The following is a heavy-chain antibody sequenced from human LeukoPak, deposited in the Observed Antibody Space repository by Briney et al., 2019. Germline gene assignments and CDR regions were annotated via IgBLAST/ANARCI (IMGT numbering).Heavy chain of an antibody. D-gene: IGHD3-10*02. CDR3: AKLFGSLDY. CDR1: GFTLSSYA. Sequence: PGGSLRLSYAASGFTLSSYAMSWDRQAPGKGLEWVSAISGSGGSAYYADSVKGRFTISRDNSKNTLYLQMNSLRAEDTAVYYCAKLFGSLDYWGQGTLVTVSS. CDR2: ISGSGGSA. J-gene: IGHJ4*02. V-gene: IGHV3-23*01.